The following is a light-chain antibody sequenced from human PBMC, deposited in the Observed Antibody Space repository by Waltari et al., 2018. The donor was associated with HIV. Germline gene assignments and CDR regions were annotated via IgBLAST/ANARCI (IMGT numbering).Light chain of an antibody. J-gene: IGLJ3*02. Sequence: QSVLTQPPSASGTPGQRVTMSCSGSSSNIGSHYVYWYRQLPGTAPKLLIYRNNQRTSGVPDRFSGSKSGTSASLAISGLRSEDEADYYCTAWDASLSVWVFGGGTKLTVL. CDR1: SSNIGSHY. CDR2: RNN. CDR3: TAWDASLSVWV. V-gene: IGLV1-47*01.